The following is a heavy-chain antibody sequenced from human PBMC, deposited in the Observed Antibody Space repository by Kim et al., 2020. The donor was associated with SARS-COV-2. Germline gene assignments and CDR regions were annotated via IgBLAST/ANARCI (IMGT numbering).Heavy chain of an antibody. Sequence: GGSLRLSCAASGFTFSSYSMNWVRQAPGKGLEWVSSISSSSSYIYYADSVKGRFTISRDNAKNSLYLQMNSLRAEDTAVYYCASLRHCSSTSCYGYWGQGTLVTVSS. CDR2: ISSSSSYI. J-gene: IGHJ4*02. D-gene: IGHD2-2*01. CDR3: ASLRHCSSTSCYGY. CDR1: GFTFSSYS. V-gene: IGHV3-21*01.